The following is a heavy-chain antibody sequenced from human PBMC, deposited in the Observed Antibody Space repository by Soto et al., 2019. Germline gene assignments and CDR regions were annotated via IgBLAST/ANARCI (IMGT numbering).Heavy chain of an antibody. J-gene: IGHJ4*02. Sequence: GASVKVSCKASGYTFNKYPMHWVRQAPGQGLEWMGWINAANGDTGYSQKFQDRVTLTRDTSASTAYMELSSLRSDDTAVYYCARKDYYGSGIYYFDYWGQRTLVTVSS. V-gene: IGHV1-3*01. CDR3: ARKDYYGSGIYYFDY. D-gene: IGHD3-10*01. CDR1: GYTFNKYP. CDR2: INAANGDT.